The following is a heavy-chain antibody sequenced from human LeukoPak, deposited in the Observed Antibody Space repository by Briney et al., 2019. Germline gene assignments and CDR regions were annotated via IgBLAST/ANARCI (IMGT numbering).Heavy chain of an antibody. J-gene: IGHJ4*02. CDR3: ARGGSGWLDFDY. V-gene: IGHV1-2*02. CDR1: GYTFSDYY. CDR2: INPKIGAT. Sequence: ASVKVSCKASGYTFSDYYLHWVRQAPGQGLEWMGWINPKIGATNYAQEFQGRLTMTRDTSISTAYMELSSLRSDDTAVYYCARGGSGWLDFDYWGQGTLVTVSS. D-gene: IGHD6-19*01.